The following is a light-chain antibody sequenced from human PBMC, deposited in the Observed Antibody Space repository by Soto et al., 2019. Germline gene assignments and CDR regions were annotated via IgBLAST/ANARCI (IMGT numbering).Light chain of an antibody. Sequence: EIVLTQSPATLSLSPGERVTLSCRASQSVSSYLAWYQQKPGQAPRLLIYDASNRATGIPSRFSGSGSGTDFTLTSSSLQPEDFSVYYCQERSNWYTFGQGNKLEIK. CDR2: DAS. CDR3: QERSNWYT. V-gene: IGKV3-11*01. J-gene: IGKJ2*01. CDR1: QSVSSY.